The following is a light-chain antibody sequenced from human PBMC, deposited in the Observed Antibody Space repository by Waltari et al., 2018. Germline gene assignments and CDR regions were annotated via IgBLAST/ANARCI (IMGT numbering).Light chain of an antibody. Sequence: DIQMTQSPSPLSASVGDRVTITCQAGQNINNYLNWYQHKPGKGPKLLTYDVSDLERGVPPRFSGGGFGTEFKLIISSLQPEDAATYYCQQYENLPLTFGGGTTVEI. CDR3: QQYENLPLT. V-gene: IGKV1-33*01. CDR2: DVS. CDR1: QNINNY. J-gene: IGKJ4*01.